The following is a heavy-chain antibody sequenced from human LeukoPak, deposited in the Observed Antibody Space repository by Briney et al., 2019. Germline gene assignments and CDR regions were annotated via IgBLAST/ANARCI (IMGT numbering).Heavy chain of an antibody. D-gene: IGHD6-6*01. CDR3: ARGNWHSSSSGYYFDY. CDR2: IYTSGST. J-gene: IGHJ4*02. V-gene: IGHV4-4*07. CDR1: GGSIGSYY. Sequence: SETLSLTXTVSGGSIGSYYWSWIRQPAGKGLEWIGRIYTSGSTNYNPSLKSRVTMSVDTSKNQFSLKLSSVTAADTAVYYCARGNWHSSSSGYYFDYWGQGTLVTVSS.